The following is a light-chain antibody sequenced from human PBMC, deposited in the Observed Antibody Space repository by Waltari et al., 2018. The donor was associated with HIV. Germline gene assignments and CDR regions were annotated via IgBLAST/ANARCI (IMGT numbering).Light chain of an antibody. V-gene: IGKV3-15*01. CDR2: GAS. Sequence: ETLMTQSPATVSASQGEGVTLFCRASQTVGANVAWYKQKVGQAPRLLVFGASTRATAIPDRLHGSGSGTEFTLTINSLQSEDFGVYYCQQYNRWPWTFGQGTRVEV. CDR3: QQYNRWPWT. J-gene: IGKJ1*01. CDR1: QTVGAN.